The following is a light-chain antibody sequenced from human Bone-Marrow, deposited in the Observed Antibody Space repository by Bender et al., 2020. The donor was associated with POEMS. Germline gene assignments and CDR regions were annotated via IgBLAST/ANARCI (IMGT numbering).Light chain of an antibody. Sequence: SYEVTQPPSVSVSPGQTASITCSGDDLGDKYVAWYQPKPGQSPVLVIDQDTKRPSGIPERFSGSNSGNTATLTISGTQAMDEADYYCQAWDTYSVIFGGGTKLTVL. J-gene: IGLJ2*01. CDR2: QDT. CDR1: DLGDKY. V-gene: IGLV3-1*01. CDR3: QAWDTYSVI.